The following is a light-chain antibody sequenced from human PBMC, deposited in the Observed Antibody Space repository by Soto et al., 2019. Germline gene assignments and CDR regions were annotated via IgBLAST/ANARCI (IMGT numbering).Light chain of an antibody. CDR2: VAF. Sequence: EIVVTQTTATLYVGTGARAARVFRASQSVSSYLAWYQQKPGQAPRLLIYVAFSRATDIPDRFSGRGSGTDLTFTFNRLEPEGPAVHYCQQYGSLITFGQGTRLEIK. J-gene: IGKJ5*01. CDR3: QQYGSLIT. CDR1: QSVSSY. V-gene: IGKV3-20*01.